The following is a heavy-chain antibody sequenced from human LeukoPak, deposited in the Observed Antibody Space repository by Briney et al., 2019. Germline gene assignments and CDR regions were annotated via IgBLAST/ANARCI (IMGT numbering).Heavy chain of an antibody. CDR1: GFTFSSYA. D-gene: IGHD6-19*01. J-gene: IGHJ6*02. V-gene: IGHV3-30-3*01. CDR2: ISYDGSNK. CDR3: ARVYEQWLVGYYYGMDV. Sequence: GGSLRLSCAASGFTFSSYAMHWVRQAPGKGLEWVAVISYDGSNKYYADSVKGRFTISRDNSKNTLYLQMNSLRAEDTAVYYCARVYEQWLVGYYYGMDVWGQGTTVTVSS.